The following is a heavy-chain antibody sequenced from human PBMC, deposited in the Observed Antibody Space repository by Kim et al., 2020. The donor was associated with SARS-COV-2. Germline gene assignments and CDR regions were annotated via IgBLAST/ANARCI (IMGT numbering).Heavy chain of an antibody. Sequence: GGSLRLSCVASGFSFSGYAMSWVRQAPGKGLEWVSGITEGGGGSVYADAVRGRFTISRDNSKNTLYLQMNNLRAEDTATYYCAKDAVGPPTLLHWIYFDYWGQGILVTVSS. CDR2: ITEGGGGS. CDR1: GFSFSGYA. J-gene: IGHJ4*02. CDR3: AKDAVGPPTLLHWIYFDY. V-gene: IGHV3-23*01. D-gene: IGHD1-26*01.